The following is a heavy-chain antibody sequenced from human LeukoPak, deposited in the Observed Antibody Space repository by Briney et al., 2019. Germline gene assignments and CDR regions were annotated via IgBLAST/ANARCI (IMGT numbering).Heavy chain of an antibody. J-gene: IGHJ3*02. CDR2: INSDGSST. V-gene: IGHV3-74*01. CDR1: GFTFSSYW. CDR3: ATGVGHAFGI. D-gene: IGHD1-26*01. Sequence: GGSLRLSCAASGFTFSSYWMYWVRQVPGKGLVWVSRINSDGSSTSDADSVKGRFTISSDNAKNTLYLQMNSLRAEDTAVYYCATGVGHAFGIWGQGTMVTVCS.